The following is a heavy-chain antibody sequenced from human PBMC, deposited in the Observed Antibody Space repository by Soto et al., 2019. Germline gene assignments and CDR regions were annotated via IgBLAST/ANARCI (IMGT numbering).Heavy chain of an antibody. V-gene: IGHV3-21*01. J-gene: IGHJ3*02. D-gene: IGHD5-18*01. CDR1: GFTFSSYS. CDR3: ARDCERYSYGDAFDI. CDR2: ISSSSSYI. Sequence: GGSLRLSCAASGFTFSSYSMNWVRQAPGKGLEWVSSISSSSSYIYYADSVKGRFTISRDNAKNSLYLQMNSLRAEDTAVYYCARDCERYSYGDAFDIWGQGTMVTVSS.